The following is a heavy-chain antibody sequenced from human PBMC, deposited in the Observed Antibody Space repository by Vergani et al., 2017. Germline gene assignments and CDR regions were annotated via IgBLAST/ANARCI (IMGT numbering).Heavy chain of an antibody. V-gene: IGHV3-23*01. J-gene: IGHJ3*02. CDR2: LSASDRRT. D-gene: IGHD6-19*01. Sequence: EVQLLESRGDLVQPGGSLRLSCAASGFTFIMHAMSWVRQAPGKGLEWVSTLSASDRRTHYADSVKGRFTISRDISKNTLFLHMNSLRPEDTAVYYCAKVGRSEVAGTFGAFDIWGQGTMVTVSS. CDR3: AKVGRSEVAGTFGAFDI. CDR1: GFTFIMHA.